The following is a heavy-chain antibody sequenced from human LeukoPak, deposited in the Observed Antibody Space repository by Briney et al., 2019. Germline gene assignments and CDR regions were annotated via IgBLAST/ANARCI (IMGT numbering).Heavy chain of an antibody. CDR2: IIPIFGTA. V-gene: IGHV1-69*13. D-gene: IGHD2/OR15-2a*01. CDR1: GGTFSSYA. Sequence: ASVKVSCKASGGTFSSYAISWVRQAPGQGLEWMGGIIPIFGTANYAQKFQGRVTITADESASTAYMELSSLRSEDTAAYYCATFLLNRAWDYWGQGTLVTVSS. CDR3: ATFLLNRAWDY. J-gene: IGHJ4*02.